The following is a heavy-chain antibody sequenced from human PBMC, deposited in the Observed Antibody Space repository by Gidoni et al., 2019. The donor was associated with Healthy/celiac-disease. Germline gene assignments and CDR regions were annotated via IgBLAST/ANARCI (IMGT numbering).Heavy chain of an antibody. CDR2: LSAYNGNT. D-gene: IGHD6-19*01. Sequence: QVQLVQSGAVVKKTGASVKVSCKASGYTFTSYGISWVRQSPGQGLEWMGWLSAYNGNTNYAQKLQGRVTMTTDTSTSTAYMELRSLRSDDTAVYYCARDQRRYSSGYKLPDPWGQGTLVTVSS. CDR3: ARDQRRYSSGYKLPDP. J-gene: IGHJ5*02. CDR1: GYTFTSYG. V-gene: IGHV1-18*04.